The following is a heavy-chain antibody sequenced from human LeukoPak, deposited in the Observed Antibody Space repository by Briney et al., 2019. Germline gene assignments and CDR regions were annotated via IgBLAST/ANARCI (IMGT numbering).Heavy chain of an antibody. CDR1: GYTFTGYY. CDR3: ARGAGSIWFGELSHYYMDV. J-gene: IGHJ6*03. V-gene: IGHV1-46*01. Sequence: ASVKVSCKASGYTFTGYYMHWVRQAPGQGLEWMGIINPSGGSTSYAQKFQGRVTMTRDTSTSTVYMELSSLRSEDTAVYYCARGAGSIWFGELSHYYMDVWGKGTTVTISS. D-gene: IGHD3-10*01. CDR2: INPSGGST.